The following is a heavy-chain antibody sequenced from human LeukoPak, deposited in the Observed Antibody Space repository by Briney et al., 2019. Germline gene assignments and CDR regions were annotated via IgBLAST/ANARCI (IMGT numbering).Heavy chain of an antibody. J-gene: IGHJ4*02. CDR1: GGSISSYY. Sequence: SETLSLTCTVSGGSISSYYWGWIRQPPGKGLEWIGYIYYSGSTNYNPSLKSRVTISVDTSKNQFSLKLSSVTAADTAVYYCARALGGWYGFDYWGQGTLVTVSS. D-gene: IGHD6-19*01. CDR3: ARALGGWYGFDY. V-gene: IGHV4-59*08. CDR2: IYYSGST.